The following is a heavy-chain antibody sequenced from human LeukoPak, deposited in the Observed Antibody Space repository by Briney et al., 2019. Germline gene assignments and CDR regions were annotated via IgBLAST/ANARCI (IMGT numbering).Heavy chain of an antibody. J-gene: IGHJ4*02. CDR2: IRYDGSNK. D-gene: IGHD6-13*01. CDR3: ASGYSSSWYLASPFDY. CDR1: GFIFSSYG. V-gene: IGHV3-30*02. Sequence: GGSLRLSCAASGFIFSSYGMHWVRQAPGKGLEWVAFIRYDGSNKYYADSVKGRFTISRDNSKNTLYLQMNSLRAEDTAVHYCASGYSSSWYLASPFDYWGQGTLVTVSS.